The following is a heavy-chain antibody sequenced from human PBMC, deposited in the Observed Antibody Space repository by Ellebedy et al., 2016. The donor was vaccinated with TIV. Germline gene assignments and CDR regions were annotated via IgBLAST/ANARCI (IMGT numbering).Heavy chain of an antibody. CDR3: ARDTTSDY. CDR1: GFTFSDHY. J-gene: IGHJ4*02. V-gene: IGHV3-72*01. CDR2: SRNKAKSYTT. Sequence: GESLKISCAVSGFTFSDHYMDWVRLAPGKGPEWVGRSRNKAKSYTTDYAASVKGRFTISRDDSKNSLYLQMNSLKTEDTATYYCARDTTSDYWGQGALVTVSS. D-gene: IGHD1-1*01.